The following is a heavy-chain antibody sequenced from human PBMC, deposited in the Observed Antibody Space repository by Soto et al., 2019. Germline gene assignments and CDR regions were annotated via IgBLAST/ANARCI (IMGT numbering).Heavy chain of an antibody. CDR3: AKDGDDYAMFQSDYYYGMDV. V-gene: IGHV3-30*18. D-gene: IGHD4-17*01. CDR1: GFTFSSYG. CDR2: ISYDGSNK. Sequence: QVQLVESGGGVVQPGRSLRLSCAASGFTFSSYGMHWVRQAPGKGLEWVAVISYDGSNKYYADSVKGRFTISRDNSKNTLYLQMNSLRAEDTAVYYCAKDGDDYAMFQSDYYYGMDVWGQGTTVTVSS. J-gene: IGHJ6*02.